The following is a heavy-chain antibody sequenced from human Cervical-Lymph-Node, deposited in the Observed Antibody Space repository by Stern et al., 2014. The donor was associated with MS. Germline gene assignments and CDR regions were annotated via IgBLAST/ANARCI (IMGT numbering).Heavy chain of an antibody. V-gene: IGHV5-51*01. D-gene: IGHD4-17*01. CDR3: ARNFGDYNFDF. CDR1: GYSFARYW. CDR2: INPTDSDT. Sequence: MQLVQSGAEVKKPGESLKISCKGFGYSFARYWIGWVRQKPGKGLEWMGIINPTDSDTKYSPSFQGQVNISADLSITTAYLQWSSLKASDTAMYYCARNFGDYNFDFWGQGTLVTVSS. J-gene: IGHJ4*02.